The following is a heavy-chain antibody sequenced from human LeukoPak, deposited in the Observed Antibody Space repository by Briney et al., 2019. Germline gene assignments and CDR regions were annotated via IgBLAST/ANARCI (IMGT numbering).Heavy chain of an antibody. CDR2: IYPGDSDT. CDR3: ARREGGWHLDY. J-gene: IGHJ4*02. V-gene: IGHV5-51*01. D-gene: IGHD6-19*01. CDR1: GYNFTNYW. Sequence: GESLKISCKGSGYNFTNYWIGWVRRMPRKGLEWMGIIYPGDSDTRYSPSFQGQVTISADKSISTAYLQWSSLKASDTAMYYCARREGGWHLDYWGQGTLVTVSS.